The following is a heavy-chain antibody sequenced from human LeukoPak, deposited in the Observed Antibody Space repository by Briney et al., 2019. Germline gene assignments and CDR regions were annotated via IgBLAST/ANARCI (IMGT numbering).Heavy chain of an antibody. CDR1: GYSFTNYW. J-gene: IGHJ4*02. Sequence: GESLKISCKGSGYSFTNYWIGWVRQMPGKGLEWMGIIYPGDSDTRYSPSFQGQVTISADKSISTAYLQWSSLKASDTAMYYCARQFRYCSGGSCYSDYWGQGTLVTVSS. CDR2: IYPGDSDT. V-gene: IGHV5-51*01. D-gene: IGHD2-15*01. CDR3: ARQFRYCSGGSCYSDY.